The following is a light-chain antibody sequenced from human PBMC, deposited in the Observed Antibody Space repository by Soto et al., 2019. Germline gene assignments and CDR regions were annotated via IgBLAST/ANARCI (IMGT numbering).Light chain of an antibody. CDR2: GDR. Sequence: QSVLTQPPSVSGAPGQRVTISCTGSSSNIGAGYEVHWYQQLPGTAPKLLIYGDRYRPSGVPDRFSGSKSGTSVSLTITGLQAEDEADYHCQSYDSSLSGMVFGGGTKVTVL. J-gene: IGLJ3*02. CDR1: SSNIGAGYE. V-gene: IGLV1-40*01. CDR3: QSYDSSLSGMV.